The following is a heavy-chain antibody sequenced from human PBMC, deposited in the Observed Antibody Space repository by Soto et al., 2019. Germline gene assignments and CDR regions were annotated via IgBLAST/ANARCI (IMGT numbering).Heavy chain of an antibody. D-gene: IGHD4-17*01. CDR2: IIPIYGTA. CDR1: GGTFSSYA. J-gene: IGHJ6*02. Sequence: QVQLVQSGAEVKKPGSSVKVSCKASGGTFSSYAFSWVRQAPGQGLEWMGGIIPIYGTATYARKFKGRVTITADKSTNTASMDLSSLRSEDTAVYYCASATVVSPVPYGMDVWGQGTTVTVSS. V-gene: IGHV1-69*06. CDR3: ASATVVSPVPYGMDV.